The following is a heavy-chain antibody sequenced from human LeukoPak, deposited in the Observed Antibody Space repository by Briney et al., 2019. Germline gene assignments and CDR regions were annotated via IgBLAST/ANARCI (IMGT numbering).Heavy chain of an antibody. CDR3: ARVPGGGSSSWYADP. Sequence: SETLSLTCAVYGGSFSGYYWSWIRQPPGKGLEWIGEINHSGSTNYNPSLKSRVTISVDTSKNQFSLKLSSVTAADTAVYYCARVPGGGSSSWYADPWGQGTLVTVSS. CDR1: GGSFSGYY. V-gene: IGHV4-34*01. D-gene: IGHD6-13*01. J-gene: IGHJ5*02. CDR2: INHSGST.